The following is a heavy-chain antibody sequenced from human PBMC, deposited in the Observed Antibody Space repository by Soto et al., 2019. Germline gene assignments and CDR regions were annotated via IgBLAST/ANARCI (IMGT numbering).Heavy chain of an antibody. J-gene: IGHJ4*02. CDR3: ARDGLGGFSDY. CDR2: VKDDGSEQ. CDR1: GFIFSSHW. V-gene: IGHV3-7*05. D-gene: IGHD3-3*01. Sequence: EVHLVESGGGLVQPGGSLRLSCAASGFIFSSHWISWVRQAPGKGLEWVANVKDDGSEQQYADSVKGLFTIARDNAKNSVYLQMNSLGAEDTAVYYCARDGLGGFSDYWGQGIQVTISS.